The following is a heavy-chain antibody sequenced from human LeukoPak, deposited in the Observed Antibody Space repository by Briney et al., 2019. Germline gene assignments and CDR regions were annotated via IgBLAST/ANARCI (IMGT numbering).Heavy chain of an antibody. CDR1: GFTFSSYD. V-gene: IGHV3-13*01. CDR2: IGTAGDT. CDR3: ARVRYSSSSARAEYFQH. J-gene: IGHJ1*01. Sequence: PGGSLRLSCAASGFTFSSYDMHWVRHATGKGLEWVSAIGTAGDTYYPGSVKGRFTISRENAKNSLYLQMNSLRAGDTAVYYCARVRYSSSSARAEYFQHWGQGTLVTVSS. D-gene: IGHD6-6*01.